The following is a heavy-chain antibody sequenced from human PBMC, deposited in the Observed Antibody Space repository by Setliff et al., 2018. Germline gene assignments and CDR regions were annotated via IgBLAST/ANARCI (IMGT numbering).Heavy chain of an antibody. Sequence: SETLSLTCTVSGGSISSGGYYWSWIRQHPGKGLEWIGYIYYSGNTNYSPSLKSRVTISVDTSKNQLSLKLSSVTAADTAVYYCARGGYYDTSGYLNYWGQGTLVTVSS. CDR1: GGSISSGGYY. CDR3: ARGGYYDTSGYLNY. CDR2: IYYSGNT. D-gene: IGHD3-22*01. J-gene: IGHJ4*02. V-gene: IGHV4-61*08.